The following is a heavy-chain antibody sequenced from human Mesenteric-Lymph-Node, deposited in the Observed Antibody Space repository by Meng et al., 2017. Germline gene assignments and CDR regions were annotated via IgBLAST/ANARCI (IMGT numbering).Heavy chain of an antibody. CDR3: AREVEYGSGSYYNWFDP. CDR1: GYTFTSYG. Sequence: ASVKVFCKASGYTFTSYGISWVRQAPGQGLEWMGWINPNSGGTNYAQKFQGRVTMTRDTSISTAYMELSRLRSDDTAVYYCAREVEYGSGSYYNWFDPWGQGTLVTVSS. D-gene: IGHD3-10*01. CDR2: INPNSGGT. J-gene: IGHJ5*02. V-gene: IGHV1-2*02.